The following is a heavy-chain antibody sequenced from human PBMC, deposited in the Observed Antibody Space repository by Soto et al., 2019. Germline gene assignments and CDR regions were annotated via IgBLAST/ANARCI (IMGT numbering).Heavy chain of an antibody. J-gene: IGHJ6*04. CDR2: IQSGGTT. CDR1: GFTVSSKY. Sequence: EVQLVESGGGLVQPGGSLRLSCAASGFTVSSKYMTWVRQAPGKGLEWVALIQSGGTTYYADSVKGRFTISRDTSENTLHLQMDSLRVDDPAVYYCAGDDVLCDGGRCSGSPLDVWGKGTTFTVSS. CDR3: AGDDVLCDGGRCSGSPLDV. V-gene: IGHV3-66*01. D-gene: IGHD2-15*01.